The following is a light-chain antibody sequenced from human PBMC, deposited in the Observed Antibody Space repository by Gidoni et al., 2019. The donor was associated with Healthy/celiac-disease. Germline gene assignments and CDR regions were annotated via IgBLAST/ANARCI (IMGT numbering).Light chain of an antibody. Sequence: SSELTQDPAVSGGGGQTVRITCQGDSLRSYYASWYQQKPGQAPVLVIYGKNNQPSGIPDRFSGSSSGNTASFPLTGAQAEDEADYYCNSRDSSGNHLVFGGVPKLTVL. CDR1: SLRSYY. J-gene: IGLJ2*01. V-gene: IGLV3-19*01. CDR3: NSRDSSGNHLV. CDR2: GKN.